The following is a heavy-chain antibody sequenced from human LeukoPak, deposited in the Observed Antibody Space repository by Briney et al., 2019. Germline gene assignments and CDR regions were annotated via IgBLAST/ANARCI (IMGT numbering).Heavy chain of an antibody. CDR1: GFTFVTYG. V-gene: IGHV3-30*03. CDR3: ARGIAAAGTAWFDP. CDR2: ISYDGSNK. D-gene: IGHD6-13*01. Sequence: GGSLRLSCAASGFTFVTYGMHWVRQAPGKGLEWVAVISYDGSNKYYADSVKGRFTISRDNSKNTLYLQMNSLRAEDTAVYYCARGIAAAGTAWFDPWGQGTLVTVSS. J-gene: IGHJ5*02.